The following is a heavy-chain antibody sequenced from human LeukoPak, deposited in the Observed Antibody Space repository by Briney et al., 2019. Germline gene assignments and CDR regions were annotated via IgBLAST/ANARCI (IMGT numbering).Heavy chain of an antibody. J-gene: IGHJ4*02. CDR2: INPKSGGT. D-gene: IGHD6-19*01. V-gene: IGHV1-2*02. CDR1: GYTFTAYY. CDR3: ARDNGGAVAGLKYYFDY. Sequence: ASVKVSCKASGYTFTAYYLQWVRLAPGQGLEWMGWINPKSGGTEYAQRFQGRVTMTRDTSISTAYMELSRLRSDDTAVYYCARDNGGAVAGLKYYFDYWGQGTLVTVSS.